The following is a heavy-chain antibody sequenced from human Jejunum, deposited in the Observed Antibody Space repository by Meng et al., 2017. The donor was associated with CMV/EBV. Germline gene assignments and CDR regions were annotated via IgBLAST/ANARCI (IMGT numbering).Heavy chain of an antibody. Sequence: LRLSCAASGFTFGGFGMHWVRQAPGKGLEWVAFIRYDGSNQYYADSVKGRFTISRDNSKNTLSLHMNSLRPEDTAVFYCAKLSDVWGQGTTVTVSS. D-gene: IGHD5/OR15-5a*01. CDR2: IRYDGSNQ. CDR3: AKLSDV. J-gene: IGHJ6*02. CDR1: GFTFGGFG. V-gene: IGHV3-30*02.